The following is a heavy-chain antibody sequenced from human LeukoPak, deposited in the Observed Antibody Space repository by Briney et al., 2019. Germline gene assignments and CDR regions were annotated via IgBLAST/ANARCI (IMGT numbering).Heavy chain of an antibody. D-gene: IGHD3-3*01. Sequence: SETLSLTCTVSGGSISSGSYYWSWIRQPAGKGLEWIGRIYTSGSTNYNPSLKSRVTISVDTSKNQFSLKLNSVTAADTAVYYCASGITIYDYWGQGTLVTVSS. CDR1: GGSISSGSYY. J-gene: IGHJ4*02. CDR2: IYTSGST. V-gene: IGHV4-61*02. CDR3: ASGITIYDY.